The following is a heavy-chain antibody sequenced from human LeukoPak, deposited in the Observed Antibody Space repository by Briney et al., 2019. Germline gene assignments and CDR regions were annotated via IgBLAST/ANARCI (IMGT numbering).Heavy chain of an antibody. CDR3: ARGVSGYDYFDY. CDR1: GGSFSGYY. Sequence: SETLSLTCAVYGGSFSGYYWSWIRQPPGKGLEWIGEINHSGSTNYNPSLKSRVTISVDTSKNQFSLKLSSVTAADTAVYYCARGVSGYDYFDYWGQGTLVTASS. CDR2: INHSGST. V-gene: IGHV4-34*01. D-gene: IGHD5-12*01. J-gene: IGHJ4*02.